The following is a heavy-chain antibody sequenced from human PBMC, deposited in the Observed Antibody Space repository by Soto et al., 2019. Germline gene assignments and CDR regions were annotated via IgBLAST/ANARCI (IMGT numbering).Heavy chain of an antibody. D-gene: IGHD5-18*01. CDR1: GGTFSSYA. CDR2: IIPIFGTA. CDR3: ARELGPPVTAMVSFDNWFDP. Sequence: SVKVSCKASGGTFSSYAISWVRQAPGQGLEWMGGIIPIFGTANYAQKFQGRVTITADESTSTAYMELSSLRSEDTAVYYCARELGPPVTAMVSFDNWFDPWGQGTLVTVSS. J-gene: IGHJ5*02. V-gene: IGHV1-69*13.